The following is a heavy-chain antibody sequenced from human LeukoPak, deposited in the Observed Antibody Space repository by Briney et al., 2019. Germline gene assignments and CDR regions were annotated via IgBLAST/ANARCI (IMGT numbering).Heavy chain of an antibody. J-gene: IGHJ4*02. Sequence: GESLKISCKGSGYSFSNYWIGWVCQMPGKGLEWMGIIYPGDSETRYRPSFQGQVTISADKSINTAYLQWNSLKASDTAMYYCARGGDYYASSSYYGDYFDYWGQGNPGHRLL. CDR2: IYPGDSET. V-gene: IGHV5-51*01. D-gene: IGHD3-22*01. CDR3: ARGGDYYASSSYYGDYFDY. CDR1: GYSFSNYW.